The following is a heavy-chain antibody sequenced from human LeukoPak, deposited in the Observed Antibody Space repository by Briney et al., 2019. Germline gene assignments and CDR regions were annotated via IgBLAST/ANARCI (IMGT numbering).Heavy chain of an antibody. D-gene: IGHD2-15*01. CDR1: GGSISSGSYY. CDR3: AREQVVVAARWFDP. Sequence: PSETLSLTCTVSGGSISSGSYYWSWIRQPPGKGLEWIGYIYYSGSTYYNPSLKSRVTISVDKSKNQFSLKLSSVTAADTAVYYCAREQVVVAARWFDPWGQGTLVTVSS. V-gene: IGHV4-31*03. J-gene: IGHJ5*02. CDR2: IYYSGST.